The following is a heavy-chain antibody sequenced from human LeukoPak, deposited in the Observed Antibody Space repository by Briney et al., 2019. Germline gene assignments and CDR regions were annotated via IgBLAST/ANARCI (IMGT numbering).Heavy chain of an antibody. D-gene: IGHD6-13*01. Sequence: GGSLRLSCAASGLTFSSYAMSWVRQAPGKGLEWVSGISGSGISTLYADSVQGRFIISRDNSNNTLYLEMNNLRAEDTAVYYCAKDRLKGIAAAGTVWFDSWGQGALVTVSS. CDR1: GLTFSSYA. V-gene: IGHV3-23*01. CDR2: ISGSGIST. J-gene: IGHJ5*01. CDR3: AKDRLKGIAAAGTVWFDS.